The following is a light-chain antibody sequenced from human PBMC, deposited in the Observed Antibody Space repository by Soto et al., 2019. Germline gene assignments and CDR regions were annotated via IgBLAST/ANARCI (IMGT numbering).Light chain of an antibody. CDR2: GAS. CDR1: QSVSSSY. J-gene: IGKJ5*01. V-gene: IGKV3-20*01. Sequence: EIVLTQSPVTLSLSPGVRATLSCRASQSVSSSYLAWYQQKPGQAPRLLIYGASSRATGIPDRFSGSGSGTEFTLTISSLQPDDFATYYCQQYNSYPITFGQGTRLEIK. CDR3: QQYNSYPIT.